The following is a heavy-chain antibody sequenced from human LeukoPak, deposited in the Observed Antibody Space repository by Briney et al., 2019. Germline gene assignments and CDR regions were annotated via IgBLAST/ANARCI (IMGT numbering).Heavy chain of an antibody. CDR2: INHSGST. V-gene: IGHV4-39*07. D-gene: IGHD6-13*01. Sequence: KPSETLSLTCTVSGGSISSNSYYWSWIRQPPGKGLEWIGEINHSGSTNYNPSLKSRVTISVDTSKNQFSLKLSSVTAADTAVYYCARGREVYTAAYYYYYYMDVWGKGTTVTVSS. J-gene: IGHJ6*03. CDR1: GGSISSNSYY. CDR3: ARGREVYTAAYYYYYYMDV.